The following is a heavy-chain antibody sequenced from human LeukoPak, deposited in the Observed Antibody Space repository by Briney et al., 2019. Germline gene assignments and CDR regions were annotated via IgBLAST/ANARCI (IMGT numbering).Heavy chain of an antibody. J-gene: IGHJ4*02. CDR2: ISGSGGVT. CDR1: RFTFSSYA. CDR3: AKEHYGSGSYYNRGWVDY. Sequence: GGSLRLSCAASRFTFSSYAMSWVRQAPGKGLEWVSAISGSGGVTYYADSVKGRFTISRDNSKNTLYLQMNSLRAEDTAVYYCAKEHYGSGSYYNRGWVDYWGQGTLVTVSS. D-gene: IGHD3-10*01. V-gene: IGHV3-23*01.